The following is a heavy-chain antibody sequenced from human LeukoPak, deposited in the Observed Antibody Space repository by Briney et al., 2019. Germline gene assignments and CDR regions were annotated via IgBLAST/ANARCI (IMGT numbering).Heavy chain of an antibody. Sequence: SETLSLTCAVYGGSFSGYYWSWLRQPPGKGLEWIGYIYFSGTTNINPSLKSRVTISVDMSKNQFSLKLSSVTAADTAVYYCAREDPQTTVPEGLDVWGQGTTVTVSS. D-gene: IGHD4-17*01. V-gene: IGHV4-59*01. CDR3: AREDPQTTVPEGLDV. CDR2: IYFSGTT. J-gene: IGHJ6*02. CDR1: GGSFSGYY.